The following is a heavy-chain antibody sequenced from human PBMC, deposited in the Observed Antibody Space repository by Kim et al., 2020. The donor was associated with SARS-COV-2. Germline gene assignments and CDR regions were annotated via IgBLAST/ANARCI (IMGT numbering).Heavy chain of an antibody. J-gene: IGHJ6*02. CDR3: ARGRFWSGYPLDYYALDV. CDR1: AYTFTGYY. CDR2: INPNSGGT. D-gene: IGHD3-3*01. Sequence: ASVKVSCKASAYTFTGYYMDWVRQAPGQGLEWMGWINPNSGGTNYAQKFQGRVTMTSDTSISTAYMELSNLRSDDTAVYYCARGRFWSGYPLDYYALDVWGQGTTVTVSS. V-gene: IGHV1-2*02.